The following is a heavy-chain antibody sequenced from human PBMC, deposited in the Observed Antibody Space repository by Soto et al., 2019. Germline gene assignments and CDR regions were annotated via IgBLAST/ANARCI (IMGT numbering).Heavy chain of an antibody. CDR2: IYYSGST. CDR1: GGSISSYY. D-gene: IGHD3-16*02. CDR3: ARRMITFGGVIVPADY. J-gene: IGHJ4*02. V-gene: IGHV4-59*01. Sequence: PSETLSLTCTVSGGSISSYYWSWIRQPPGKGLEWIGYIYYSGSTNYNPSLKSRVTISVDTSKNQFSLKLSSVTAADTAVYYCARRMITFGGVIVPADYWGQGPLVTVSS.